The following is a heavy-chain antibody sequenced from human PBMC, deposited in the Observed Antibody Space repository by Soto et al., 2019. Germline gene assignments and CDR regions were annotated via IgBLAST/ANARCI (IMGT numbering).Heavy chain of an antibody. CDR2: ISPYNGDT. D-gene: IGHD2-2*02. CDR3: ARGGQYRYFDY. J-gene: IGHJ4*02. V-gene: IGHV1-18*01. CDR1: GYTFTLFG. Sequence: QVQLVQSGAEVKKPGASVKVSCTTSGYTFTLFGITWVRQAPGHGLEWMGWISPYNGDTKYAEKLEVRVTLTTDTSTDTAYMELTSLTSDDTAEYYCARGGQYRYFDYWGQGTLVTVAS.